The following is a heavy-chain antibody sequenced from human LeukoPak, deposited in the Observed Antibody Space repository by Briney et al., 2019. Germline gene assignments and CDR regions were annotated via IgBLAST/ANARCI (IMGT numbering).Heavy chain of an antibody. D-gene: IGHD5-12*01. CDR2: INPSGGST. Sequence: ASVKVSYKASGYTFTSYYMHWVRQAPGQGLEWMGIINPSGGSTSYAQKFQGRVTMTRDTSTSTVYMEQSGLRSEDTAVYYCARDGGYSGCRRPANYFDYWGQGTLVTVSS. V-gene: IGHV1-46*01. CDR3: ARDGGYSGCRRPANYFDY. CDR1: GYTFTSYY. J-gene: IGHJ4*02.